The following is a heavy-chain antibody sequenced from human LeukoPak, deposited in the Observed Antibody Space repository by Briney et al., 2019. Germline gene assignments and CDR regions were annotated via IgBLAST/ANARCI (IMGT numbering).Heavy chain of an antibody. CDR3: ARGGLGVVDGFDF. CDR1: RFTFSRYW. D-gene: IGHD3-16*01. Sequence: PGGSLRLSCAASRFTFSRYWMSWVRQAPGKGLEWVANIKQDGSEKYYVDSVKGRFTISRDNAKNSLYLQMNRLRSDDTAVYYCARGGLGVVDGFDFWGQGTMVTVSS. J-gene: IGHJ3*01. CDR2: IKQDGSEK. V-gene: IGHV3-7*05.